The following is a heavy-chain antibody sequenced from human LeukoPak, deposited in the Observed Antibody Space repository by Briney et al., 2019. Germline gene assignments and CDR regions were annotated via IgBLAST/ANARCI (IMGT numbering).Heavy chain of an antibody. V-gene: IGHV3-15*01. J-gene: IGHJ4*02. CDR2: IKSKTDGGTT. CDR1: GFTFSNAW. D-gene: IGHD6-13*01. CDR3: TTGPPYSSSWYFDY. Sequence: PGGSLRLSCAASGFTFSNAWMSWVRQAPGKGLEWVGRIKSKTDGGTTDYAAPVKGRFTISRDDSKNTLYLQMNSLKTEDTAVYYCTTGPPYSSSWYFDYWGQGTLVTVSS.